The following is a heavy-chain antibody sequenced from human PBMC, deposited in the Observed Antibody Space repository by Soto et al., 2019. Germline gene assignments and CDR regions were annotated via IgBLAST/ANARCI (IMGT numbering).Heavy chain of an antibody. D-gene: IGHD4-4*01. Sequence: ASETLSLTCTVSGGSISSYYWSWIRQPPGKGLEWIGYIYYSGSTNYNPSLKSRVTISVDTSKNQFSLKLSSVTAADTAVYFCVSQRTTVITQAYFDYWGPGALVTVSS. CDR1: GGSISSYY. J-gene: IGHJ4*02. CDR3: VSQRTTVITQAYFDY. V-gene: IGHV4-59*01. CDR2: IYYSGST.